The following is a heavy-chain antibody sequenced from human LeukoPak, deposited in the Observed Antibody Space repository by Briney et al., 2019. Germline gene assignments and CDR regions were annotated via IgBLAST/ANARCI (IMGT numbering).Heavy chain of an antibody. D-gene: IGHD1-26*01. CDR3: ARSGSSYRDNWFDP. V-gene: IGHV3-30-3*01. J-gene: IGHJ5*02. CDR2: ISNDGSNK. CDR1: GFTFSSYS. Sequence: SGGSLRLSCVASGFTFSSYSMHWVRQAPGKGPEWVAIISNDGSNKNYADSVKGRFTISRDNSKNTLYLQMNNLRSEDSAVYYCARSGSSYRDNWFDPWGQGTLVIVSS.